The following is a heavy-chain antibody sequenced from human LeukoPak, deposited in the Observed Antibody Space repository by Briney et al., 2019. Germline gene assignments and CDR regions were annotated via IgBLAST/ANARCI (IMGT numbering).Heavy chain of an antibody. V-gene: IGHV3-13*01. D-gene: IGHD2-2*01. CDR3: ARDRTGCSSTSCYDWYFDL. CDR1: GFTFSSYD. J-gene: IGHJ2*01. Sequence: QPGGSLRLSCAASGFTFSSYDMHWVRQATGKGLEWVSAIGTAGDTYYPGSVKGRFTISRENAKNSLYLQMNSLRAGDTAVYYCARDRTGCSSTSCYDWYFDLWGRGTLVIVSS. CDR2: IGTAGDT.